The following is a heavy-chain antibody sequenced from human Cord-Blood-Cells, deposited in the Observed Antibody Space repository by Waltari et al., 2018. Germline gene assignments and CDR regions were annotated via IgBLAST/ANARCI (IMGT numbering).Heavy chain of an antibody. CDR2: ISYDGSNK. Sequence: VQLVESGGGGVQPGRSLRLSCAASGFTFSSSSMHWVRQAPGKGLEWVAVISYDGSNKYYADSVKGRFTISRDNSKNTLYLQMNSLRAEDTAVYYCARDLWTGTTADYWGQGTLVTVSS. CDR3: ARDLWTGTTADY. D-gene: IGHD1-7*01. J-gene: IGHJ4*02. CDR1: GFTFSSSS. V-gene: IGHV3-30-3*01.